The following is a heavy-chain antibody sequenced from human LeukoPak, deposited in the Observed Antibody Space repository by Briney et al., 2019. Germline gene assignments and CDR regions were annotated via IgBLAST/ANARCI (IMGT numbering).Heavy chain of an antibody. V-gene: IGHV3-30*18. Sequence: GGSLRLSCAASGFTFSTYGIHWVRQAPGEGLEWVALISYDGSNKHYADSVKGRFTISRDNSKNTLYLQMNSLRAEDTAVYYCAKDTHYYDSSGYYYDGVDYWGQGTLVTVSS. J-gene: IGHJ4*02. D-gene: IGHD3-22*01. CDR3: AKDTHYYDSSGYYYDGVDY. CDR1: GFTFSTYG. CDR2: ISYDGSNK.